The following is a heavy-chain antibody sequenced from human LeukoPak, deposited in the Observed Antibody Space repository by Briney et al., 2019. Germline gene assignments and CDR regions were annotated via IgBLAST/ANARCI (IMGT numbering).Heavy chain of an antibody. Sequence: GGSLRLSYAASGFTFSSYAMHWVRQAPGKGLEWVAVISYDGSNKYYADSVKGRFTISRDNSKNTLYLQMNSLRAEDTAVYYCARDGYDFWSGYSYYFDYWGQGTLVTVSS. CDR3: ARDGYDFWSGYSYYFDY. D-gene: IGHD3-3*01. V-gene: IGHV3-30*01. CDR1: GFTFSSYA. J-gene: IGHJ4*02. CDR2: ISYDGSNK.